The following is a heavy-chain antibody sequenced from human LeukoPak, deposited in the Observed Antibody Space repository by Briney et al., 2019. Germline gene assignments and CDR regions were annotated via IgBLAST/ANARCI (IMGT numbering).Heavy chain of an antibody. V-gene: IGHV3-20*04. J-gene: IGHJ6*03. D-gene: IGHD3-10*01. Sequence: RPGGSLRLSCTASEFTFEDYGMSWVRQAPGKGLEWISGINWKGDTTGYADSVEGRFTISRDNAQYSLYLQMNSLRVEDTALYYCARGLYFFGSGNYNYYYMDVWGKGTTVTVSS. CDR2: INWKGDTT. CDR3: ARGLYFFGSGNYNYYYMDV. CDR1: EFTFEDYG.